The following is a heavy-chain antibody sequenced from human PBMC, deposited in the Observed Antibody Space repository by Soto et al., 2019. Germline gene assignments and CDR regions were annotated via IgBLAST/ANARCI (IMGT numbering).Heavy chain of an antibody. CDR2: MNPNSGNT. CDR1: GYTFTSYD. V-gene: IGHV1-8*01. CDR3: ATAPPRRWYYFDY. J-gene: IGHJ4*02. Sequence: ASVKVSCKASGYTFTSYDINWVRQATGQGLEWMGWMNPNSGNTGYAQKFQGRVTMTRNTSISTAYMELSSLRSEDTAVYYCATAPPRRWYYFDYWGQGTLVTVSS. D-gene: IGHD6-6*01.